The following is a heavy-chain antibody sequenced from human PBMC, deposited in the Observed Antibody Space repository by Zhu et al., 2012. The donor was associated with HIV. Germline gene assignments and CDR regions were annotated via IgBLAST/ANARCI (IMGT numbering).Heavy chain of an antibody. CDR2: ISQTGNT. CDR3: ARNVVFPAAAPLAFEV. Sequence: QVQLQESGPGLVKPSETLSLTCTVSGGSITNHCWSWIRQPPGKGLEWIGYISQTGNTKYNPSLRSRVSISVDTSKNRFALKLSSMTAADTAVYYCARNVVFPAAAPLAFEVWGQGTMAT. V-gene: IGHV4-59*11. CDR1: GGSITNHC. J-gene: IGHJ3*01. D-gene: IGHD2-2*01.